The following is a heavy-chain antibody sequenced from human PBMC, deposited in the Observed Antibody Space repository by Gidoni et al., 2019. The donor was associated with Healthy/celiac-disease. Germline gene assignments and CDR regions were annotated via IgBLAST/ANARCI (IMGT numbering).Heavy chain of an antibody. CDR1: GYSFTSYW. Sequence: EVQLVQSGAEVKKPGESLKISCTGSGYSFTSYWIGWVRQMPGKGLEWMGISYPGDSDTRYSPSFQGQVTISADKSISTAYLQWSSLKASDTAMYYCARPITMVRGVTDYYGMDVWGQGTTVTVSS. CDR2: SYPGDSDT. V-gene: IGHV5-51*01. D-gene: IGHD3-10*01. J-gene: IGHJ6*02. CDR3: ARPITMVRGVTDYYGMDV.